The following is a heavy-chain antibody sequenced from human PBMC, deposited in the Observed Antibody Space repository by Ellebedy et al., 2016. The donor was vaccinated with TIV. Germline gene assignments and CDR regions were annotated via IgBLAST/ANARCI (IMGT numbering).Heavy chain of an antibody. CDR3: VKRDGQN. J-gene: IGHJ4*01. CDR1: GFNFSTYA. D-gene: IGHD5-24*01. CDR2: MSASGGNT. Sequence: GESLKISCAASGFNFSTYAMTWVRQAPGKGLEWVSAMSASGGNTYYADSVKGRFTISRDNSKNTVYLQMNSLGAEDTAVYYCVKRDGQNWGHGTLVTVSS. V-gene: IGHV3-23*01.